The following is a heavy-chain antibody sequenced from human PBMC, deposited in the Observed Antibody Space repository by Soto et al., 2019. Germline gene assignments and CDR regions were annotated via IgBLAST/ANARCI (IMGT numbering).Heavy chain of an antibody. V-gene: IGHV4-34*01. CDR1: GGSFSGYY. J-gene: IGHJ6*02. CDR3: AICGFGELLPYYYYYGMDV. CDR2: INHSGST. Sequence: SETLSLTCAVYGGSFSGYYWSWIRQPPGKGLEWIGEINHSGSTNYNPSLKSRVTISVDTSKNQFSLKLSSVTAADTAVYYCAICGFGELLPYYYYYGMDVWGQGTTVTVSS. D-gene: IGHD3-10*01.